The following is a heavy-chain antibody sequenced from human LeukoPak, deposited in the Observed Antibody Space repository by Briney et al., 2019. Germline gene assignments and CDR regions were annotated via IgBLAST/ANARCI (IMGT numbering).Heavy chain of an antibody. Sequence: GGSLRLSCAASGFTFSSYSMNWVRQGPGKGLEWVANIKQDGSEKYYVDSVKGRFTISRDNAKNSLYLQMNSLRAEDTAVYYCARDRSMVRGVIGYWGQGTLVTVSS. CDR3: ARDRSMVRGVIGY. V-gene: IGHV3-7*01. D-gene: IGHD3-10*01. J-gene: IGHJ4*02. CDR1: GFTFSSYS. CDR2: IKQDGSEK.